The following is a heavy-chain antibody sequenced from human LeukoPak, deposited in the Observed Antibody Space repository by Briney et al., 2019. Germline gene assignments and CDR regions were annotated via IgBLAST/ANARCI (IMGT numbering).Heavy chain of an antibody. V-gene: IGHV3-15*01. CDR2: IKSKTDGGTT. D-gene: IGHD3-22*01. J-gene: IGHJ4*02. CDR1: GFTFSNAW. CDR3: TTVPPAYYYDSSGYYYEY. Sequence: PGGSLRLSCAASGFTFSNAWMSWVRQAPGKGLEWVGRIKSKTDGGTTDYAAPVKGRFTISRDDSKNTLYLQMNSLKTEDTAVYYCTTVPPAYYYDSSGYYYEYWGRGTLVTVSS.